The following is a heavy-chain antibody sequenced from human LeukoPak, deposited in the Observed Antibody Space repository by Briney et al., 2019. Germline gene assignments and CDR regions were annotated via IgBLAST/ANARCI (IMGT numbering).Heavy chain of an antibody. V-gene: IGHV3-48*03. D-gene: IGHD1-14*01. CDR3: ARENTGSE. Sequence: GGSLRLSCAASGFTFSTYEMNWVRQAPGKGLEWVACIATSGSAIYYADSVKGRFTISRDNAKNSLYLQMNSLRANDTAVYYCARENTGSEWGQGTLVSVSS. J-gene: IGHJ4*02. CDR2: IATSGSAI. CDR1: GFTFSTYE.